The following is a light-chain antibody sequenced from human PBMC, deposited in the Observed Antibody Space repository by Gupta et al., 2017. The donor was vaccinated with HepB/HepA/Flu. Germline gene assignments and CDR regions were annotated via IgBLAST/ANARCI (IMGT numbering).Light chain of an antibody. V-gene: IGLV1-40*01. CDR3: QSYDGSLNAQEV. CDR1: RSNIGAGYD. J-gene: IGLJ1*01. Sequence: QPVLTPPPSVSGAPGQRVPISCTVSRSNIGAGYDVHWYQQLPGTAPKLLIYSNNNRPSGVPDRFSGSKSGTSASLAITGLQAEDEAEYYCQSYDGSLNAQEVFGTGTKLTVL. CDR2: SNN.